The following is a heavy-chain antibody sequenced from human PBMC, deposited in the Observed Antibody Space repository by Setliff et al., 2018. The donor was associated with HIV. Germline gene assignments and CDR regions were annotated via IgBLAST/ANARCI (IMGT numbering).Heavy chain of an antibody. V-gene: IGHV3-21*01. D-gene: IGHD1-26*01. J-gene: IGHJ4*02. CDR2: ISSSSYI. Sequence: GGSLRLSCAASGFTFSSYSMNWVHQAPGKGLEWVSSISSSSYIYYADSVKGRFTISRDNAKNSLYLQMNSLRAEDTAVYYCARGGGVVGAYDYWGQGTLVTVSS. CDR1: GFTFSSYS. CDR3: ARGGGVVGAYDY.